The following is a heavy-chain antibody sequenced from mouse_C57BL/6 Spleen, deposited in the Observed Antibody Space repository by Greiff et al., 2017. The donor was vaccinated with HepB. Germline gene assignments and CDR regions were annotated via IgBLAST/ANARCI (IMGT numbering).Heavy chain of an antibody. V-gene: IGHV1-76*01. Sequence: QVQLKQSGAELVRPGASVKLSCKASGYTFTDYYINWVKQRPGQGLEWIARIYPGSGNTYYNEKFKGKATLTAEKSSSTAYMQLSSLTSEDSAVYFCARGILRHYAMDYWGQGTSVTVSS. J-gene: IGHJ4*01. CDR3: ARGILRHYAMDY. CDR1: GYTFTDYY. CDR2: IYPGSGNT. D-gene: IGHD1-1*01.